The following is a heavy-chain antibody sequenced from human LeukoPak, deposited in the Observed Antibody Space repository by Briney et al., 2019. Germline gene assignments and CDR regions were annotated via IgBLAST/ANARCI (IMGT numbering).Heavy chain of an antibody. D-gene: IGHD5-18*01. J-gene: IGHJ4*02. Sequence: SQTLSLTCTVSGGSISSGSYYWSWICQPPGKGLEWIGSIYYSGSTYYNPSLKSRVTISVDTSKNQFSLKLSSVTAADTAVYYCAREQRIQLWTTLDYWGQGTLVTVSS. CDR2: IYYSGST. CDR1: GGSISSGSYY. CDR3: AREQRIQLWTTLDY. V-gene: IGHV4-39*07.